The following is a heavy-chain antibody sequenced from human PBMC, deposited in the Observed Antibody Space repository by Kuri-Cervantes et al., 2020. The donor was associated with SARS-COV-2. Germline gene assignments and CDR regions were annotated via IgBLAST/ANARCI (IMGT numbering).Heavy chain of an antibody. CDR2: ISSSGSTI. V-gene: IGHV3-11*01. CDR3: AKEWPTGDGLGLDY. CDR1: GFTFSDYY. J-gene: IGHJ4*02. D-gene: IGHD7-27*01. Sequence: GESLKISCAASGFTFSDYYMGWIRQAPGKGLEWVSYISSSGSTIYYADSVKGRFTISRDNAKNSLFLQMNSLTTEDTALYYCAKEWPTGDGLGLDYWGQGTLVTVSS.